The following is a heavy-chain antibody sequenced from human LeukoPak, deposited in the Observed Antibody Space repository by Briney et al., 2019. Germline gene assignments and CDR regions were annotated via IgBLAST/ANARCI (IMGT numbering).Heavy chain of an antibody. D-gene: IGHD3-22*01. CDR1: GVSISSSSYY. J-gene: IGHJ4*02. CDR2: IYYSGST. Sequence: KSSETLSLTCTVSGVSISSSSYYWGWIRQPPGKGLEWIGSIYYSGSTYYNPSLKSRVTISVDTSKNQFSLKLSSVTAADTAVYYCARQGWDYDSSGHFDYWGQGTLVTVSS. V-gene: IGHV4-39*01. CDR3: ARQGWDYDSSGHFDY.